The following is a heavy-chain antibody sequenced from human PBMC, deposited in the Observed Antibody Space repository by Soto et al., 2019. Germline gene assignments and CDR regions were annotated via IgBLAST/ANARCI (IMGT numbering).Heavy chain of an antibody. J-gene: IGHJ6*01. V-gene: IGHV3-30*18. CDR2: ISYDGSNK. D-gene: IGHD5-18*01. CDR3: AEGSIQIRFVGMEF. CDR1: EVTFRSYG. Sequence: PVLSLRVSCAASEVTFRSYGSHRVRQAPGKGPERAAVISYDGSNKYYADSVKGRFNIPREKSTHTLHLQMNSLRSEPTTEYFYAEGSIQIRFVGMEFQGQGSTVPGTS.